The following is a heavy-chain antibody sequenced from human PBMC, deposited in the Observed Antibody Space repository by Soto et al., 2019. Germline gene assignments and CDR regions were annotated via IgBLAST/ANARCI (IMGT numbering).Heavy chain of an antibody. D-gene: IGHD2-21*01. J-gene: IGHJ5*02. CDR2: IYYSGST. CDR3: AREPFVDNWFDP. Sequence: SETLSLTCTVSGGSISSGGYYWSWIRQHPGKGLEWIGYIYYSGSTYYNPSPKSRVTISIDTSKNQFSLKLSSVTAADTAVYYCAREPFVDNWFDPWGQGTLVTVSS. V-gene: IGHV4-31*03. CDR1: GGSISSGGYY.